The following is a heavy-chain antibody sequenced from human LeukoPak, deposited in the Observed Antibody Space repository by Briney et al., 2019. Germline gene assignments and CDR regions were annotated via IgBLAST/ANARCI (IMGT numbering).Heavy chain of an antibody. Sequence: PGGSLRLSCAASGFTFSSYSMNWVRQAPGKGLEWVSYISSSSSTIYYADSVKGRFTISRDNAKNSLYLQMNSLRAEDTAVYYCARGLGYYGSGSQNFDYWGQGTLVTVSS. CDR1: GFTFSSYS. CDR2: ISSSSSTI. CDR3: ARGLGYYGSGSQNFDY. J-gene: IGHJ4*02. V-gene: IGHV3-48*01. D-gene: IGHD3-10*01.